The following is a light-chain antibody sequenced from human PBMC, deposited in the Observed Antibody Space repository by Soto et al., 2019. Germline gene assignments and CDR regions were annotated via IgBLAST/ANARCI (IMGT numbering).Light chain of an antibody. J-gene: IGKJ2*01. CDR3: QQSYSTSYT. V-gene: IGKV1-39*01. CDR2: AAS. CDR1: KTISSY. Sequence: DIQMTQSPSSLSASVGDRVTITCRASKTISSYLNWYQQKPGKAPKFLIYAASSLQSGVPSRFSGSGSGTDCTLTISSLQPEDFATYYWQQSYSTSYTFGKGTKLEIK.